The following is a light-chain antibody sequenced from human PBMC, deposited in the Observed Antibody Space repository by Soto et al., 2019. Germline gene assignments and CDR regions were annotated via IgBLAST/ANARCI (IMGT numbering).Light chain of an antibody. V-gene: IGLV2-14*01. CDR3: TSYPLSVSGTSLYV. J-gene: IGLJ1*01. Sequence: QSALTQSASVSGSPGQSITISCTGTSSDVGDYNYVSWYQQHPGKAPRLIIYDVSSRPSGVSNRFSGSKSGNTASLTISGLQAEDEADYYGTSYPLSVSGTSLYVFGTGTKLTVL. CDR2: DVS. CDR1: SSDVGDYNY.